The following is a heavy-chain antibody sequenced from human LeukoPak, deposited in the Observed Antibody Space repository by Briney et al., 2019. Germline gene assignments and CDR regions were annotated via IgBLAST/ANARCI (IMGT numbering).Heavy chain of an antibody. CDR2: ISASGGST. V-gene: IGHV3-23*01. Sequence: PGGSLRLSCAASGFTFSSYGMSWVRQAPGKGLDWVSTISASGGSTYYADSVKGRFTISRDNSKNTLYLQMNSLRVDDTAVYYCAKAPVTTCSGAYCYPFDYWSQGTLVTVSS. J-gene: IGHJ4*02. D-gene: IGHD2-15*01. CDR1: GFTFSSYG. CDR3: AKAPVTTCSGAYCYPFDY.